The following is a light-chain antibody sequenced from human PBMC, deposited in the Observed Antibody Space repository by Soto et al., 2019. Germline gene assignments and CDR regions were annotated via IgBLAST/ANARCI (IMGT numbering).Light chain of an antibody. Sequence: ESLLTQSPGTLSLSPGERATLSCRASQTVNSRHLNWYQHKPGQAPRLLIYGASIRAAGIPDRFSGSRSGAYFSLTITRLEPKDSAVYYCQQFDGSRPAFTFGQGTKLEI. CDR2: GAS. V-gene: IGKV3-20*01. J-gene: IGKJ2*01. CDR3: QQFDGSRPAFT. CDR1: QTVNSRH.